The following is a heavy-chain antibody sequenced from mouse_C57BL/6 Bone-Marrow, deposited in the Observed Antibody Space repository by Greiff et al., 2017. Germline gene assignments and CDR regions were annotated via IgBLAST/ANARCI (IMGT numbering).Heavy chain of an antibody. CDR3: ARGITTVVQDAMDY. V-gene: IGHV1-72*01. Sequence: QVQLQQPGAELVKPGASVKLSCKASGYTFTSYWMHWVKQRPGRGLEWIGRIDPNSGGTKYNEKFKSKDTLTVDKPSSTAYMQLSSLTSEDSAVYYCARGITTVVQDAMDYWGQGTSVTVSS. CDR1: GYTFTSYW. J-gene: IGHJ4*01. D-gene: IGHD1-1*01. CDR2: IDPNSGGT.